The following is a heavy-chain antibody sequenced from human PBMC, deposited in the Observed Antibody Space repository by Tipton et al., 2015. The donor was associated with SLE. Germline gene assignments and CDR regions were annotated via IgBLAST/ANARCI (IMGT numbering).Heavy chain of an antibody. CDR2: INNSGST. CDR1: GGSFSGYY. V-gene: IGHV4-34*01. Sequence: TLSLTCAVYGGSFSGYYWSWIRQPPGKGLEWIGEINNSGSTNYNPSLKSRLTISVDTSKNQFSLKLSSVTVADTAVYYCARDVAGGMDVWGQGTTVTVSS. CDR3: ARDVAGGMDV. D-gene: IGHD3-10*02. J-gene: IGHJ6*02.